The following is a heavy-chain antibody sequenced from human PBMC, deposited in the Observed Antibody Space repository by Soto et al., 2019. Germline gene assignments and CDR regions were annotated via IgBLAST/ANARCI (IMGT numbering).Heavy chain of an antibody. CDR2: IIPVFGTA. J-gene: IGHJ6*02. Sequence: SVKVSCKASGGTFIRYVFSWVRQAPGQGLAWMGGIIPVFGTANYAQKFQGRVTITADESTSTACMELSSLRSEDTAVYYCARALGYCSGGSCSDYYYGMDVWGQGTAVTVSS. CDR1: GGTFIRYV. D-gene: IGHD2-15*01. V-gene: IGHV1-69*13. CDR3: ARALGYCSGGSCSDYYYGMDV.